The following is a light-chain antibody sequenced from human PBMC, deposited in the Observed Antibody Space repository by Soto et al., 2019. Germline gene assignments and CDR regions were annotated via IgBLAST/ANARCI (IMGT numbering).Light chain of an antibody. CDR1: QRVSSN. CDR2: GAS. J-gene: IGKJ3*01. Sequence: EVEMTQSPATVSVSPGERVTLSCRASQRVSSNVAWYQQKPGQAPRVLIFGASTRATGTPARFSGSGSGTEFTLTISSLQPEDFAVYYCQQYNDWPFTFGPGTKVDIK. CDR3: QQYNDWPFT. V-gene: IGKV3-15*01.